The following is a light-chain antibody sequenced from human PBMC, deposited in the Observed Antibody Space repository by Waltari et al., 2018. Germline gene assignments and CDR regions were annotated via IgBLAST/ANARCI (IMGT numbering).Light chain of an antibody. Sequence: QSALTQPASVSGSPGQSITISCTGTNNDVGGYDLVSWDQQHPGKAPKLIIYEVHRRPSGVSNRFSGSKSGNTASLTISGLQAEDEAHYYCCSYVGVTTVLFGGGTTVAV. CDR1: NNDVGGYDL. J-gene: IGLJ2*01. CDR2: EVH. CDR3: CSYVGVTTVL. V-gene: IGLV2-23*01.